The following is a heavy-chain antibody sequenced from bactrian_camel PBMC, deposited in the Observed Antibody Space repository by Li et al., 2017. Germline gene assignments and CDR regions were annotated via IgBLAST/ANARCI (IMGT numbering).Heavy chain of an antibody. V-gene: IGHV3S53*01. CDR2: ITSDGPT. D-gene: IGHD7*01. Sequence: HVQLVESGGGLVQPGGSLRLSCGASGYIFNSCEMGWYRQAPGKERELVSSITSDGPTNYADSVKGRFTISQDNAANTLYLQMNSLKPGDAATYYCVADCDSRWGNYWGHSWGQGTQVTVS. CDR3: VADCDSRWGNYWGHS. J-gene: IGHJ4*01. CDR1: GYIFNSCE.